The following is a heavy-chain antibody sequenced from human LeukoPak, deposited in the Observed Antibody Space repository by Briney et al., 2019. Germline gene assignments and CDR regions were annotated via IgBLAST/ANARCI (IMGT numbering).Heavy chain of an antibody. V-gene: IGHV3-11*01. CDR2: ISSSGTTI. D-gene: IGHD1-26*01. Sequence: GRSLRLSCAASGFTFSDYYMSWIRQAPGKGLEWVSYISSSGTTIYYADSVKGRFTISRDNAKNSLYLQMNSLRAEDTAVYYCARRRDSGSLQHFDYWGQGTLVTVSS. CDR1: GFTFSDYY. J-gene: IGHJ4*02. CDR3: ARRRDSGSLQHFDY.